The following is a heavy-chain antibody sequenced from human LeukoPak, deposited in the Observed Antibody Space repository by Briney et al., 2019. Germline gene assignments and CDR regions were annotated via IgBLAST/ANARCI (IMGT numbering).Heavy chain of an antibody. CDR2: IYSGGST. J-gene: IGHJ4*02. CDR3: ARDRDYDSSAYYYNDY. D-gene: IGHD3-22*01. CDR1: GFTVSSNY. Sequence: GGSLRLSCAASGFTVSSNYISWVRQAPGKGLEWVSVIYSGGSTYYADSVKGRFTISRDNSKNTLYLQMNSLRAEDTAVYYCARDRDYDSSAYYYNDYWGQGTLVTVSP. V-gene: IGHV3-66*02.